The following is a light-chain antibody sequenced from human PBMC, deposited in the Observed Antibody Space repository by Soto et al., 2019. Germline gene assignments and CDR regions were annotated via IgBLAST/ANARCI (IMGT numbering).Light chain of an antibody. CDR2: GSY. Sequence: QSVLTQPPSESGAPGQRVTISCSGSSSNIGAGYDVHWYQQLPGTAPKLLIYGSYNRPSGVPDRFSGSKSGTSASLAITGLQAEDEADFYCQSYDSSLTTYVFGSGTKLTVL. CDR1: SSNIGAGYD. CDR3: QSYDSSLTTYV. J-gene: IGLJ1*01. V-gene: IGLV1-40*01.